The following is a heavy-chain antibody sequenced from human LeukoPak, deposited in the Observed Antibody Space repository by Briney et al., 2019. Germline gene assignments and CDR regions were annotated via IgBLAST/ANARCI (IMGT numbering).Heavy chain of an antibody. J-gene: IGHJ4*02. V-gene: IGHV1-69*01. D-gene: IGHD3-22*01. Sequence: GASVKVSCKASGGTFSSYAISWVRQAPGQGLEWMGGIIPIFGTANYAQKFQDRVTITADESTSTAYMELSSQRSEDTAVYYCARDPDYYDSSGLFDYWGQGTLDTVSS. CDR1: GGTFSSYA. CDR3: ARDPDYYDSSGLFDY. CDR2: IIPIFGTA.